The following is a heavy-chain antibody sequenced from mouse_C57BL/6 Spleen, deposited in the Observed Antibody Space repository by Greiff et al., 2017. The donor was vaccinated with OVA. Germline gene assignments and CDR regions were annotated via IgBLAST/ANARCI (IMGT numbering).Heavy chain of an antibody. CDR3: AKSYGSSPSYWYFDV. D-gene: IGHD1-1*01. CDR1: EYEFPSHD. Sequence: EVQLVESGGGLVQPGESLKLSCESNEYEFPSHDMSWVRKTPEKRLELVAAINSDGGSTYYPDTMERRFIISRDNTKKTLYLQMSSLRSEDTALYYCAKSYGSSPSYWYFDVWGTGTTVTVSS. J-gene: IGHJ1*03. V-gene: IGHV5-2*01. CDR2: INSDGGST.